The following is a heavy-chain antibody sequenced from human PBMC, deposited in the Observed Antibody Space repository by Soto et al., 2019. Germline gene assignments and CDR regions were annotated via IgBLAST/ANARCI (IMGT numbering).Heavy chain of an antibody. CDR1: GFTFSSYA. CDR2: FSVSGGSS. V-gene: IGHV3-23*01. CDR3: AKDVMDEDIVVVVAAPLKDAFDI. J-gene: IGHJ3*02. D-gene: IGHD2-15*01. Sequence: GGSLRLSCAASGFTFSSYAMSWVRQAPGKGLEWVSAFSVSGGSSYYADSVKGRFTISRDNSKNTLYLQMNSLRAEDTAVYYCAKDVMDEDIVVVVAAPLKDAFDIWGQGTMVTVSS.